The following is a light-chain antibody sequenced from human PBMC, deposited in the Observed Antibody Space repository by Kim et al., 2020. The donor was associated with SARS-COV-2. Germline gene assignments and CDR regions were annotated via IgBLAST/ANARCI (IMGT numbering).Light chain of an antibody. V-gene: IGKV1-39*01. CDR1: QSIATY. J-gene: IGKJ4*01. Sequence: DIQMTQSPSSLSASVGDIVTISCRASQSIATYLNWYQHKPGRAPKLLIYAASSLQSGVPSRFSGSGSGTDFTLTISNLQPEDFATYYCHQSYGTPLTFGGGTKVDIK. CDR2: AAS. CDR3: HQSYGTPLT.